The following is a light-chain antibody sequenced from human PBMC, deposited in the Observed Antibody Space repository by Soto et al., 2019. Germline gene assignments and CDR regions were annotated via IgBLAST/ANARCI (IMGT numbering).Light chain of an antibody. V-gene: IGLV2-8*01. CDR2: EVS. CDR1: SSDVGDNY. CDR3: SAYAGSNNFA. Sequence: QAALTQPPCASGCPGQAVTISCTGTSSDVGDNYASWYQQHLGKAPKLIIYEVSQRPSGVPDRFSGSKSGNTASLTVSGLQTEDEADYYCSAYAGSNNFAFGSGNKVTVL. J-gene: IGLJ1*01.